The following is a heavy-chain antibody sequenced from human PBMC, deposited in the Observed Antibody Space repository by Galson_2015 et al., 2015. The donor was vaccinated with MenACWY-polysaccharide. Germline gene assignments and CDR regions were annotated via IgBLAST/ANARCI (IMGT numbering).Heavy chain of an antibody. CDR2: ISYDGSNK. V-gene: IGHV3-30*03. J-gene: IGHJ6*02. Sequence: ISYDGSNKYYADSLKGRFTISRDNSKNMLYLQMNSLRAEDTAVYYCARAYCDRTTCYGMDVWGQGTTVTVSS. CDR3: ARAYCDRTTCYGMDV. D-gene: IGHD2-2*01.